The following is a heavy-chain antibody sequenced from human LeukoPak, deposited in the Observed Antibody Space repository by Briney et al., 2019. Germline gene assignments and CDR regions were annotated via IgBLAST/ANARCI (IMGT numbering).Heavy chain of an antibody. J-gene: IGHJ3*02. V-gene: IGHV4-59*12. CDR2: IHYTGST. CDR1: GGSINSYY. CDR3: AKSNGYGLIDI. Sequence: SETLSLTCTVSGGSINSYYWSWIRQPPGKGLECIGYIHYTGSTNYSPSLKSRVTISLDTSRNQFSLKLNSVTAADTAVYYCAKSNGYGLIDIWGQGTMVTVSS. D-gene: IGHD3-22*01.